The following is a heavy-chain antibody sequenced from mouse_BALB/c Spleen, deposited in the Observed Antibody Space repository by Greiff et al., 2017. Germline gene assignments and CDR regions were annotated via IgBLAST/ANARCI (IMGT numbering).Heavy chain of an antibody. Sequence: VQLQQSGAELVRSGASVKLSCTASGFNIKDDYMHWVKQRPEQGLEWIGWIDPENGDTDYAPKFQGKATMTADTSSNTAYLQLSSLTSEDTAVYYCNGMTTASYYYAMDYWGQGTSVTVSS. CDR2: IDPENGDT. J-gene: IGHJ4*01. CDR3: NGMTTASYYYAMDY. D-gene: IGHD1-2*01. CDR1: GFNIKDDY. V-gene: IGHV14-4*02.